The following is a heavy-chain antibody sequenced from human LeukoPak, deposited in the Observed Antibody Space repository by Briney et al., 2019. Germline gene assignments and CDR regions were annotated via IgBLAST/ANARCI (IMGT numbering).Heavy chain of an antibody. Sequence: SETLSLTCTVSGGSISSYYWSWIRQPAGQGLEWSGRIYTSGSTNYNPSLKSRVTMSVNTSKNQFSLKLSSVTAADTAVYYCARDPGGYCGGDCSFYYFDYWGQGTLVTVSS. V-gene: IGHV4-4*07. CDR3: ARDPGGYCGGDCSFYYFDY. D-gene: IGHD2-21*02. CDR1: GGSISSYY. J-gene: IGHJ4*02. CDR2: IYTSGST.